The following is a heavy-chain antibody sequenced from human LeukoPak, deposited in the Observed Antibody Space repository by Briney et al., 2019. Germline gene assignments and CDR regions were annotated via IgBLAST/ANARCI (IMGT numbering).Heavy chain of an antibody. D-gene: IGHD3-10*01. J-gene: IGHJ6*02. CDR1: GDSVSSKSAA. CDR3: ARAGYGSGPYYYYYGMDV. Sequence: SQTLSLTCAISGDSVSSKSAAWTWIRQSPSRGLECLGRTYYRSKWYNDYAVSVKSRISINPDTSKNQFSLQLNSVTPEDTAVYYCARAGYGSGPYYYYYGMDVWGQGTTVTVSS. V-gene: IGHV6-1*01. CDR2: TYYRSKWYN.